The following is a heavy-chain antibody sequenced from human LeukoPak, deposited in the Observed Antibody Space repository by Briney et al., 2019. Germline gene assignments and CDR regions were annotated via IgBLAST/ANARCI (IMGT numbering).Heavy chain of an antibody. J-gene: IGHJ4*02. CDR2: INHSGST. V-gene: IGHV4-34*01. D-gene: IGHD2-8*02. Sequence: SETLSLTCAVYGGSFSGYYWSWIRQPPGKGLERIGEINHSGSTNYNPSLKSRVTISVDTSKNQFSLKLSSVTAADTAVYYCARFPPWSQIFDYWGQGTLVTVSS. CDR3: ARFPPWSQIFDY. CDR1: GGSFSGYY.